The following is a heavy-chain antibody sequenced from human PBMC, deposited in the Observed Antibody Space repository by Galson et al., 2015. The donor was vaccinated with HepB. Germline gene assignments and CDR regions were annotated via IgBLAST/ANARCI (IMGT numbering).Heavy chain of an antibody. Sequence: SLRLSCAASGFTFSSYAISWVRQAPGKGLEWVSSTSGSGDSTYYADSVKGRFTISRDNSKNTLYLQMNSLRAEDTATYYCAKHSSWYYYYGMDVWGQGTTVTVSS. J-gene: IGHJ6*02. CDR2: TSGSGDST. D-gene: IGHD6-13*01. V-gene: IGHV3-23*01. CDR1: GFTFSSYA. CDR3: AKHSSWYYYYGMDV.